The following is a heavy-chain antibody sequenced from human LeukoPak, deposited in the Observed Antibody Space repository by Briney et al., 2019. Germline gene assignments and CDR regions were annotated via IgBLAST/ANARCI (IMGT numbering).Heavy chain of an antibody. CDR2: IYSGGST. CDR3: ARDEKGDQAFDI. Sequence: GGSLRLSCAASGFTVSSNYMSWVRQAPGKGLEWVSVIYSGGSTYYADSVKGRFTISRDNSKNTLYLQMNSLRAEDTAVYYCARDEKGDQAFDIWGQGTMVTVSP. CDR1: GFTVSSNY. J-gene: IGHJ3*02. V-gene: IGHV3-66*01. D-gene: IGHD1-26*01.